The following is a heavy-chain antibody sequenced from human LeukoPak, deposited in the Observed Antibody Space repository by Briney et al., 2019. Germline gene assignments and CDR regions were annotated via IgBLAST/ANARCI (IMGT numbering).Heavy chain of an antibody. V-gene: IGHV3-23*01. Sequence: PGESLRLSCAASGFTFSSYAMSWVRQAPGKGLEWVSAISGSGGSTYYADSVKGRFTISRDNSKNTLYLQMNSLRAEDTAVYYCARFGMGGAILDYWGQGTLVTVSS. CDR1: GFTFSSYA. CDR3: ARFGMGGAILDY. CDR2: ISGSGGST. D-gene: IGHD3-10*01. J-gene: IGHJ4*02.